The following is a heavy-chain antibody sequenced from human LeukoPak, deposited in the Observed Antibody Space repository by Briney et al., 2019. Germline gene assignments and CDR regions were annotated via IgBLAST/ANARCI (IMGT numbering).Heavy chain of an antibody. V-gene: IGHV3-23*01. CDR3: AKDRHNMGSTSCDY. D-gene: IGHD2-2*01. Sequence: PGGSLRLSCAASGFTFSSYAMSWVRQAPGKGLEWVSVVSGSGGSTYYADSVKGRFTISRDNSKNTLYLQMNSLRAEDTAVYYCAKDRHNMGSTSCDYWDQGTLVTVSS. CDR2: VSGSGGST. J-gene: IGHJ4*02. CDR1: GFTFSSYA.